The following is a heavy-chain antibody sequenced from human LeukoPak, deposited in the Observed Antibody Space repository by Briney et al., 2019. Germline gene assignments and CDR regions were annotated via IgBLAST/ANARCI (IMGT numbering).Heavy chain of an antibody. CDR3: AKDDYGMDV. CDR2: ILLDGSNK. Sequence: GRPLRLSCAASGFTFSDYAMHWVRQAPGKGLEWVAVILLDGSNKYYADSVKGRFTISRDNSKKTLDLQMNSLRGEDTAVYYCAKDDYGMDVWGQGTTVTVSS. CDR1: GFTFSDYA. V-gene: IGHV3-30*18. J-gene: IGHJ6*02.